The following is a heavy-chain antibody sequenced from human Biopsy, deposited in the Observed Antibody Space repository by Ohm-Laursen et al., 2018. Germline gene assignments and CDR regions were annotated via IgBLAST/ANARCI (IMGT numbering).Heavy chain of an antibody. Sequence: ASVNVSCKASGYTFTRYDSTWVRQASGQGPEWIGWLNPVSGNSNFGQKFRGRVTVTSDTSISTAYMELSGLTSDDTATYYCGRAVRNQLLTDPWGQGTLVTVTS. CDR1: GYTFTRYD. J-gene: IGHJ5*02. CDR2: LNPVSGNS. V-gene: IGHV1-8*01. CDR3: GRAVRNQLLTDP. D-gene: IGHD1-7*01.